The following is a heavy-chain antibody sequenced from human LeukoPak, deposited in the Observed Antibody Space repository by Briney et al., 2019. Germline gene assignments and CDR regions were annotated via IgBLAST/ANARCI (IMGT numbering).Heavy chain of an antibody. V-gene: IGHV3-9*01. Sequence: QPGGSLRLSCAASGFTFDDYAMHWVRQAPGKGLEWVSGISWNSGSIGYADSVKGRFTISRDNAKNSLYLQMNSLRAEDTALYYCAKDRTDCSGGSCYSLYYYYYMDVWGKGTTVTVSS. CDR3: AKDRTDCSGGSCYSLYYYYYMDV. CDR2: ISWNSGSI. CDR1: GFTFDDYA. D-gene: IGHD2-15*01. J-gene: IGHJ6*03.